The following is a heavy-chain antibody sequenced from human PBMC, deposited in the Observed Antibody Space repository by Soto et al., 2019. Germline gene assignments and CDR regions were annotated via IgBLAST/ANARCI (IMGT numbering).Heavy chain of an antibody. CDR1: GGSFSGYY. CDR2: INHSGST. J-gene: IGHJ4*02. V-gene: IGHV4-34*01. CDR3: ARGGTYYDILTGYYNFDY. Sequence: SETLSLTCAVYGGSFSGYYWSWIRQPPGKGLEWIGEINHSGSTNYNPSLKSRVTISVDTSKNQFSLKLSSVTAADTAVYYCARGGTYYDILTGYYNFDYWGQGTLVTVSS. D-gene: IGHD3-9*01.